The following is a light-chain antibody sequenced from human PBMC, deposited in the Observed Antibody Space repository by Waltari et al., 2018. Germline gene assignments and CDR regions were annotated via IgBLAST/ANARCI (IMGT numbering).Light chain of an antibody. CDR3: QQTYSNFRT. J-gene: IGKJ2*02. V-gene: IGKV1-39*01. CDR1: QRISSY. CDR2: AAS. Sequence: DIQMTQSPSSLSASVGDSVTIACRASQRISSYLNWYQQKPGQAHKLLIYAASSLESGVPSWFSGSGFGTDFTLTINSLQPEDFAVYYCQQTYSNFRTFGQGTKLDVK.